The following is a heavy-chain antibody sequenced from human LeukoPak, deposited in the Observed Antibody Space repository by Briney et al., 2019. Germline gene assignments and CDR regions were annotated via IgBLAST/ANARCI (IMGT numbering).Heavy chain of an antibody. Sequence: GASVKVSCKVSGYTLTELSMHWERQAPGKGLEWMGGFDPEDGETIYAQKFQGRVSMTEDTSTDTAYMELSSLRSEDTAVYYCATPGFGGDAFDIWGQGTMVTVSS. CDR2: FDPEDGET. J-gene: IGHJ3*02. CDR3: ATPGFGGDAFDI. V-gene: IGHV1-24*01. D-gene: IGHD3-16*01. CDR1: GYTLTELS.